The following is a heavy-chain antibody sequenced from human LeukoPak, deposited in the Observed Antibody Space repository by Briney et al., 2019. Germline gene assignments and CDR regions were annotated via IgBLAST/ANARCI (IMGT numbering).Heavy chain of an antibody. V-gene: IGHV1-8*02. CDR2: MNPNSGNT. CDR3: ARATEGWFGELSTYFDY. D-gene: IGHD3-10*01. CDR1: GGTFSSYA. J-gene: IGHJ4*02. Sequence: ASVKVSCKASGGTFSSYAISWVRQAPGQGLEWMGWMNPNSGNTGYAQKFQGRVTMTRNTSISTAYMELSSLRSEDTAVYYCARATEGWFGELSTYFDYWGQGTLVTVSS.